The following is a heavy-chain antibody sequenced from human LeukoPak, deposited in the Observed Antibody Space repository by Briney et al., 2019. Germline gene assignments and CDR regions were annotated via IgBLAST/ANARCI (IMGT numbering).Heavy chain of an antibody. J-gene: IGHJ4*02. CDR3: AKGIAVAGFPLDY. V-gene: IGHV3-30*18. D-gene: IGHD6-19*01. CDR2: ISYDGSNK. CDR1: GFTFDDYA. Sequence: GGSLRLSCVGSGFTFDDYAMHWVRQAPGKGLEWVAVISYDGSNKYYADSVKGRFTISRDNSKNTLYLQMNSLRAEDTAVYYRAKGIAVAGFPLDYWGQGTLVTVSS.